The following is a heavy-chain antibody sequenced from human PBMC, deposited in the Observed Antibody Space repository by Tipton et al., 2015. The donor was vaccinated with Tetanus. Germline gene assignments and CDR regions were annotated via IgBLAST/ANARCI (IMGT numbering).Heavy chain of an antibody. Sequence: TLSLTCTVSGGSVNSGRYYWTWIRQHPGKGLEWIGYVYYSGSATYNPSLKRRVVISVDTSKNQLSLKMNSVAAADTAVYYCARVGNTMIGGQATYFGCWGPCALVTVSS. D-gene: IGHD3-10*01. CDR3: ARVGNTMIGGQATYFGC. CDR1: GGSVNSGRYY. V-gene: IGHV4-31*03. CDR2: VYYSGSA. J-gene: IGHJ4*02.